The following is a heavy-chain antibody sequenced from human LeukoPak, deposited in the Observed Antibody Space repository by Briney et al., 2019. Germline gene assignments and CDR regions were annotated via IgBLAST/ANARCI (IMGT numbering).Heavy chain of an antibody. J-gene: IGHJ3*02. CDR3: ARDRYYDSSGYYLDAFDI. CDR1: GYTFTGYY. V-gene: IGHV1-2*02. Sequence: ASVKVSFKASGYTFTGYYMHWVRQAPGQGREWMGWIKPNSGGTNYQGRVTMTRDTSISTAYMELSRLRSDDTAVYYCARDRYYDSSGYYLDAFDIWGQGTMVTVSS. D-gene: IGHD3-22*01. CDR2: IKPNSGGT.